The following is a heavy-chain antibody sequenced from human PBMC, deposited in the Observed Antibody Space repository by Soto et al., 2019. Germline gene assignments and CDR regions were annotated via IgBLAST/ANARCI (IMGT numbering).Heavy chain of an antibody. D-gene: IGHD3-9*01. V-gene: IGHV3-48*04. CDR2: ISSDSRTI. CDR3: ARGENDILTGYYPIDY. J-gene: IGHJ4*02. CDR1: GFSLSDYA. Sequence: GGSLRLSCVASGFSLSDYAVNWVRQAPGKGLEWVSFISSDSRTIYYADSVEGRFTVSRDNARNSLYLQMNSLRAEDTAVYYCARGENDILTGYYPIDYWGQGTLVTVSS.